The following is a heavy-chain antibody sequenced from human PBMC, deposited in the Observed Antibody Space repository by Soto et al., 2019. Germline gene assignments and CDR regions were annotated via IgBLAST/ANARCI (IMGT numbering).Heavy chain of an antibody. Sequence: QVQLVQSGAEVKKPGSSVKVSCKASGGTFSNYALDWVRQAPGQGIEWMGGIIPIFGTVRHAQNFQGRVTITADESTATDYMELSSLRYEDTAMYYCATGGERDYYDHRGWRWGQGTLVTVSS. CDR2: IIPIFGTV. CDR1: GGTFSNYA. J-gene: IGHJ1*01. D-gene: IGHD3-22*01. CDR3: ATGGERDYYDHRGWR. V-gene: IGHV1-69*12.